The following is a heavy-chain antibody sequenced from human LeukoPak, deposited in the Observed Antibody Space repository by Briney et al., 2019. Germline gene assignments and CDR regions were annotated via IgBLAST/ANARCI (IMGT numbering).Heavy chain of an antibody. J-gene: IGHJ4*02. D-gene: IGHD5-24*01. CDR1: GFTFSYYE. V-gene: IGHV3-33*06. Sequence: PGGSLRLSCAASGFTFSYYEMNWVRQAPGKGLEWVAVIWYDGSNKYYADSVKGRFTISRDNSKNTLYLQMNSLRAEDTAVYYCAKDFFGDGYNPGYWGQGTLVTVSS. CDR2: IWYDGSNK. CDR3: AKDFFGDGYNPGY.